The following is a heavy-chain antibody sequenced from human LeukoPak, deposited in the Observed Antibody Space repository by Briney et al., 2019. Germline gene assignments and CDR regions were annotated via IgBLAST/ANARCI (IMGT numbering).Heavy chain of an antibody. CDR2: ISSSGSNI. J-gene: IGHJ4*02. V-gene: IGHV3-48*03. D-gene: IGHD3-16*01. CDR1: VFSFSTYE. Sequence: GGPLRLSCAASVFSFSTYEMNCVRQSPGKGLEWVSYISSSGSNIYYADSVKGRFTISRDNAKNSLYLQMNRLRAEDTAVYCCARVLVMPGDYWGQGTLVTVSS. CDR3: ARVLVMPGDY.